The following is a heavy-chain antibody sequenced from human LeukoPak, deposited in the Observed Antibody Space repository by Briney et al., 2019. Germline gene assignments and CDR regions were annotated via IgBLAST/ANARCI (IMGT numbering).Heavy chain of an antibody. CDR1: GFTISGAW. D-gene: IGHD3/OR15-3a*01. Sequence: GGSLRLSCAASGFTISGAWMTWVRQAPGKGLEWVGRVKRKIDGETTDYAAPVKGRFTISRDDSKNMAFLQMNSLKTVDTAIYYCTTDVGLYWGQGTLVTVSS. V-gene: IGHV3-15*01. CDR2: VKRKIDGETT. CDR3: TTDVGLY. J-gene: IGHJ4*02.